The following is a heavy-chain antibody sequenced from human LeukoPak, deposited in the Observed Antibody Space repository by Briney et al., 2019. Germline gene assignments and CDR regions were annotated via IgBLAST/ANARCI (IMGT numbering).Heavy chain of an antibody. Sequence: GGSLRLSCVASGFTFSSYSMDCVRQPPGKGLEWVSSISSSSSYIYYADSVKGRFTISRDNAKNSLYLQLNSLRAEDTAVYYCASEDYWGQGTLVTVSS. CDR2: ISSSSSYI. V-gene: IGHV3-21*01. CDR1: GFTFSSYS. J-gene: IGHJ4*02. CDR3: ASEDY.